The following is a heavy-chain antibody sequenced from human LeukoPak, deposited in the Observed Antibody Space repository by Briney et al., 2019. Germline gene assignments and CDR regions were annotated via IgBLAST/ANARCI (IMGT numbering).Heavy chain of an antibody. V-gene: IGHV4-34*12. CDR3: ASSPYYYYYYMDV. CDR2: IIHSGTT. CDR1: GGSFSDYY. J-gene: IGHJ6*03. Sequence: SETLSLTCAVYGGSFSDYYWSWIRQSPGKGLEWIGEIIHSGTTHYNSFLKSRVTILVDTSKNQFSLKLSSVTAADTAVYYCASSPYYYYYYMDVWGKGTTVTVSS.